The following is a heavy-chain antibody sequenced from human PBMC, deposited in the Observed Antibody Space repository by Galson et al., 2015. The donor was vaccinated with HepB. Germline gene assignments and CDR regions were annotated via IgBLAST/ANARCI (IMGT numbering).Heavy chain of an antibody. D-gene: IGHD2-8*02. Sequence: SLRLSCAASGFTFSSYWMSWVRQAPGKGLEWVANIKQDGSEKFYVDSVKGRFTISRDNAKNSLYLQMNSLRAEDTAVYYCARDGPGYCTGGVCPEYFQHWGQGTLVTVSS. CDR1: GFTFSSYW. V-gene: IGHV3-7*01. CDR3: ARDGPGYCTGGVCPEYFQH. CDR2: IKQDGSEK. J-gene: IGHJ1*01.